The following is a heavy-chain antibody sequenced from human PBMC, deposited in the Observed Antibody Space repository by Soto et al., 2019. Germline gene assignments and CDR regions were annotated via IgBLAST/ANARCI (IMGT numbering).Heavy chain of an antibody. CDR1: GFTFSSYA. D-gene: IGHD2-15*01. CDR3: AKDGGVVVAADAFEI. Sequence: EVQLLESGGGLVQPGGSLRLSCAASGFTFSSYAMSWVRQAPGKGLEWVSAISGSGGSTYYADSVKGRFTISRDNSKNTLYLQMNRLRAGDTAVYYCAKDGGVVVAADAFEIWGQGTMVTVSS. V-gene: IGHV3-23*01. J-gene: IGHJ3*02. CDR2: ISGSGGST.